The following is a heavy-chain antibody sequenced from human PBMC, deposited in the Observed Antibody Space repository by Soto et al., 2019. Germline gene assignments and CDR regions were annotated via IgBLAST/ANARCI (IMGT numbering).Heavy chain of an antibody. CDR3: AKDYRSRYSSSGFDY. Sequence: PGGSLRLSCAASGFTFSSYAMSWVRQAPGKGLEWVSAISGSGGSTYYADSVKGRFTISRDNSKNTLYLQMNSLRAEDTAVYYCAKDYRSRYSSSGFDYWGLGTLVTVSS. CDR2: ISGSGGST. V-gene: IGHV3-23*01. J-gene: IGHJ4*02. CDR1: GFTFSSYA. D-gene: IGHD6-6*01.